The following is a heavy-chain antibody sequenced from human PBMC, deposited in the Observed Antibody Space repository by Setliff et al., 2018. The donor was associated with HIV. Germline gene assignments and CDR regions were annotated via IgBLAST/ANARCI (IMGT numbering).Heavy chain of an antibody. V-gene: IGHV1-69*05. CDR1: GGTFSNYG. D-gene: IGHD2-2*01. J-gene: IGHJ5*02. Sequence: SVKVSCKASGGTFSNYGMSWVRQAPGQGLEWMGGIIPISGTANYAQKFQGRVTITTDESTSTAYMELSGLRSEDTAVYNCARDFGGYCSSMSCPGLFDPWGQGTLVTVSS. CDR2: IIPISGTA. CDR3: ARDFGGYCSSMSCPGLFDP.